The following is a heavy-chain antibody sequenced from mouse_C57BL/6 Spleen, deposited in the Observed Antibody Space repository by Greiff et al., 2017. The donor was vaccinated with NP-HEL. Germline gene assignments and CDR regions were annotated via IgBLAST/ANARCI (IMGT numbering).Heavy chain of an antibody. V-gene: IGHV1-22*01. CDR2: INPNNGGT. CDR3: AKGDYVYWYFDV. Sequence: VQLKESGPELVKPGASVKMSCKASGYTFTDYNMHWVKQSHGQSLEWIGYINPNNGGTSYNQKFKGKATLTVNKSSSTAYMELRSLTSEDSAVYYCAKGDYVYWYFDVWGTGTTVTVSS. J-gene: IGHJ1*03. CDR1: GYTFTDYN. D-gene: IGHD2-4*01.